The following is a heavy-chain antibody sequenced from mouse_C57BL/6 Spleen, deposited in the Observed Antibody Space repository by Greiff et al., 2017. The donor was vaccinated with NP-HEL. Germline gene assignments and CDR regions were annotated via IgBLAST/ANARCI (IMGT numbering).Heavy chain of an antibody. V-gene: IGHV1-22*01. J-gene: IGHJ3*01. CDR2: INPNNGGT. D-gene: IGHD2-3*01. CDR1: GYTFTDYN. CDR3: AGSYDGYYWFAY. Sequence: EVQLKQSGPELVKPGASVKMSCKASGYTFTDYNMHWVKQSHGKSLEWIGYINPNNGGTSYNQKFKGKATLTVNKSSSTAYMELRSLTSEDSAVYYCAGSYDGYYWFAYWGQGTLVTVSA.